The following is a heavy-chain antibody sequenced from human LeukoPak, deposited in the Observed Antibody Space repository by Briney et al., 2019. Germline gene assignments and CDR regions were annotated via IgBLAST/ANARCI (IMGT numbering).Heavy chain of an antibody. J-gene: IGHJ4*02. CDR1: GFTFSSYA. V-gene: IGHV4-34*08. CDR2: INHSGST. Sequence: GSLRLSCAASGFTFSSYAMSWVRQPPGKGLEWIGEINHSGSTNYNPSLKSRVTISVDTSKNQFSLKLSSVTAADTAVYYCAALWFGELDYWGQGTLVTVSS. CDR3: AALWFGELDY. D-gene: IGHD3-10*01.